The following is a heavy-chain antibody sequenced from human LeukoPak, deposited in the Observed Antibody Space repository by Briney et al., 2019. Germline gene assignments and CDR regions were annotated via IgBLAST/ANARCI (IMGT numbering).Heavy chain of an antibody. CDR1: GYTFTSYG. CDR3: ARRYCTNGVCYRLWFDP. V-gene: IGHV1-18*01. Sequence: ASVKVSCKASGYTFTSYGISWVRQAPGHGLEWMGWISAYNGNTNYAQKLQGRVTMTTDTSTSTAYMELRSLRSDDTAVYYCARRYCTNGVCYRLWFDPWGQGTLVTVSS. J-gene: IGHJ5*02. CDR2: ISAYNGNT. D-gene: IGHD2-8*01.